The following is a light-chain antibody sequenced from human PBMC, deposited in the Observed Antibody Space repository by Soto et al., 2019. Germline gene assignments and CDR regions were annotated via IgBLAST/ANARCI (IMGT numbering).Light chain of an antibody. J-gene: IGKJ2*01. CDR3: QQRSSWPQT. V-gene: IGKV3-11*01. CDR2: DAS. Sequence: EIVLTQSPATLSLSPGERATLSCRASQSVSVYLAWYQQKPGQAPRLLNYDASRRATGLPARFSGSGYGTDFTLPISSLEPDDFAVYFCQQRSSWPQTFGQGTTLEV. CDR1: QSVSVY.